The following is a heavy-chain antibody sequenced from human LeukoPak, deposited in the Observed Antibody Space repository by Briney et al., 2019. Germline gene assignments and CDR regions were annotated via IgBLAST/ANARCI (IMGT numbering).Heavy chain of an antibody. D-gene: IGHD6-13*01. CDR3: AKDIMGSSWYPQLDY. Sequence: GGSLRLSCAASGFTFSSYAMSWVLQAPGKGLEWVSAISGSGGSTYYADSVKGRFTISRDNSKNTLYLQMNSLRAEDTAVYYCAKDIMGSSWYPQLDYWGQGTLVTVSS. V-gene: IGHV3-23*01. J-gene: IGHJ4*02. CDR2: ISGSGGST. CDR1: GFTFSSYA.